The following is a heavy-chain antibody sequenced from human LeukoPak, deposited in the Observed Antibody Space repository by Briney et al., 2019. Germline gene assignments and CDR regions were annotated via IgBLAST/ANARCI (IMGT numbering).Heavy chain of an antibody. CDR3: ATLWFGESYDAFDI. J-gene: IGHJ3*02. CDR1: GFTFSSYG. V-gene: IGHV3-30*03. D-gene: IGHD3-10*01. CDR2: ISCDGSNK. Sequence: PGGSLRLSCAASGFTFSSYGMHWVRQAPGKGLEWVAVISCDGSNKYYADSVKGRFTISRDNSKNTLYLQMNSLRAEDTAVYYCATLWFGESYDAFDIWGQGTMVTVSS.